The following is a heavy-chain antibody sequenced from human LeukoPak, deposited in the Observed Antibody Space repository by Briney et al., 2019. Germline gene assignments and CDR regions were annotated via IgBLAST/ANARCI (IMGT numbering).Heavy chain of an antibody. V-gene: IGHV3-74*01. CDR2: INSDGSST. Sequence: GGPLRLSCGASGFTFSSYWMHWIRQAPGKGLVWVSRINSDGSSTSYADSVKGRFTISRDNAKNTLYLQMNSLRAEDTAVYYCARDLLRESGSYAYWGRGTLVTVSS. CDR1: GFTFSSYW. D-gene: IGHD1-26*01. J-gene: IGHJ4*02. CDR3: ARDLLRESGSYAY.